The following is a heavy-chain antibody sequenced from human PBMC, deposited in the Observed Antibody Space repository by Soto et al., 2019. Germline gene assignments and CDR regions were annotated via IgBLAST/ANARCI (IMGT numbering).Heavy chain of an antibody. D-gene: IGHD3-22*01. CDR3: ARADSSGYYYPDY. CDR2: ISSSSSYI. Sequence: GGSLRLSCAASGFTFSSYSMNWVRQAPGKGLEWVSSISSSSSYIYYADSVKGRFTISRDNAKNSLYLQMNSLRAEDTAVYYCARADSSGYYYPDYWGQGTLVTVSS. CDR1: GFTFSSYS. V-gene: IGHV3-21*01. J-gene: IGHJ4*02.